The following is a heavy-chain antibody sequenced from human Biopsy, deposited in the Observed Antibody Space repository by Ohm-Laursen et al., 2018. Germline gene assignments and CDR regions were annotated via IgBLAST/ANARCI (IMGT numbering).Heavy chain of an antibody. Sequence: GTLSLTCTVSGSSISDDYWNWIRQPPGKGLQVIGYISSGGRAKYNPSLKSRLTISLDTSKNQLSLRLSSVTAADSAIYYCARERQFRFLEGAFDYWGQGILVTVSS. J-gene: IGHJ4*02. D-gene: IGHD3-3*01. CDR1: GSSISDDY. CDR3: ARERQFRFLEGAFDY. CDR2: ISSGGRA. V-gene: IGHV4-59*01.